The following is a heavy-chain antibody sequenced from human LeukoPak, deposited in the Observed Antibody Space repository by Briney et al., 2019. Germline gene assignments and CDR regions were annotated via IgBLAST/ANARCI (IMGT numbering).Heavy chain of an antibody. J-gene: IGHJ4*02. V-gene: IGHV4-30-2*01. CDR1: GGSINGYY. CDR3: ARGVAVAGTVFDY. Sequence: SETLSLTCTVSGGSINGYYWSWIRQPPGKGLEWIGYIYHSGSTYYNPSLKSRVTISVDRSKNQFSLKLSSVTAADTAVYYCARGVAVAGTVFDYWGQGTLVTVSS. CDR2: IYHSGST. D-gene: IGHD6-19*01.